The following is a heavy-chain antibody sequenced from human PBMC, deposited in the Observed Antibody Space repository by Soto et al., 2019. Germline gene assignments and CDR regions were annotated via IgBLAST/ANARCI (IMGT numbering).Heavy chain of an antibody. CDR2: ISFDGSSA. CDR1: GLTFDLFA. CDR3: ATGYATTWFQYGLDV. V-gene: IGHV3-30-3*01. J-gene: IGHJ6*02. D-gene: IGHD3-9*01. Sequence: QVQLVESGGGVVQPGMSPRLSCAASGLTFDLFAMHWVRQAPGKGLEWVAVISFDGSSAHYADSVEGRFTISRDNSKSTVYLQMDSARPEDTAVYYCATGYATTWFQYGLDVWGQGTSVIVFS.